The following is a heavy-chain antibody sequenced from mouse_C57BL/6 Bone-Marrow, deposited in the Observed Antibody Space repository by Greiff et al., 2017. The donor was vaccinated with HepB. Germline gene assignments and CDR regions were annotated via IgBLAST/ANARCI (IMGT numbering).Heavy chain of an antibody. D-gene: IGHD2-5*01. J-gene: IGHJ4*01. Sequence: QVQLQQPGAELVQPGASVKLSCKASGYTFTSYWMHWVKQRPGQGLEWIGMIHPNSGSTNYNEKFKSKATLTVDKSSSTAYMQLSSLTSEDSAVYYCAYSNYGAMDDWGKGTSVTVSS. CDR3: AYSNYGAMDD. V-gene: IGHV1-64*01. CDR2: IHPNSGST. CDR1: GYTFTSYW.